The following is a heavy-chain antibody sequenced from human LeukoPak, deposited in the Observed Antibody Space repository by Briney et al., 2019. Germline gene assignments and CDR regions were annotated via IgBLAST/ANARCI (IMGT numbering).Heavy chain of an antibody. D-gene: IGHD6-19*01. Sequence: GASVKVSCKASGYTFTSYAMHWVRQAPGQRLEWMGWINAGNGNTKYSQKFQGRVTITRDTSASTAYMELSSLRSEDTAVYYCARSIAVADSFDYWGQGTLVTVSS. J-gene: IGHJ4*02. CDR3: ARSIAVADSFDY. V-gene: IGHV1-3*01. CDR1: GYTFTSYA. CDR2: INAGNGNT.